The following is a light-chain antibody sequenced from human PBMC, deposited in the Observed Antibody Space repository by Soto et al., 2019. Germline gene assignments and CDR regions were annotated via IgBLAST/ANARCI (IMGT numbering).Light chain of an antibody. CDR1: QSVSNY. CDR2: DAS. J-gene: IGKJ4*01. Sequence: ETVLTQSPVTLSLSPGERATLSCRASQSVSNYLAWYQQKPGQAPRLLIYDASNRATGIPARFSGSGSGTDFTLTISSLEPEDFAVYFCQHRAGWPPALTFGGGTKVEIK. V-gene: IGKV3-11*01. CDR3: QHRAGWPPALT.